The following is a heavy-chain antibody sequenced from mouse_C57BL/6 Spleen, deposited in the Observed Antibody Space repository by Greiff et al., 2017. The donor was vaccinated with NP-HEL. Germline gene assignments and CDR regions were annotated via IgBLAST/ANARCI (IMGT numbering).Heavy chain of an antibody. J-gene: IGHJ3*01. CDR2: IDPSDSET. CDR3: ARSDYGSGFAY. V-gene: IGHV1-52*01. Sequence: QVQLQQPGAELVRPGSSVKLSCKASGYTFTSYWMHWVKQRPIQGLEWIGNIDPSDSETHYNQKFKDKATLTVDKSSSTAYMQLSSLTSEDSAVYYCARSDYGSGFAYWGQGTLVTVSA. D-gene: IGHD1-1*01. CDR1: GYTFTSYW.